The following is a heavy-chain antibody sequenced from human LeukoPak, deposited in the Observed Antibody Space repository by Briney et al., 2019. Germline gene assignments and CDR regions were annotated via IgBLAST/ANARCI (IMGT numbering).Heavy chain of an antibody. Sequence: GGALRLSCAASGFTFSTYWRSWVRQAPGKGLEWVAHISQDGSQKSYVDSVRGRFTISRDNAKNSLYLQTNSLRVEDTAVYYCARATTIAPETLDSWGQGTLVTVSS. J-gene: IGHJ4*02. V-gene: IGHV3-7*01. CDR2: ISQDGSQK. D-gene: IGHD4-11*01. CDR3: ARATTIAPETLDS. CDR1: GFTFSTYW.